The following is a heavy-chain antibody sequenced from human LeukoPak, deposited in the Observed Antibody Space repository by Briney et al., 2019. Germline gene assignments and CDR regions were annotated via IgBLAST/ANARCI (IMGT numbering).Heavy chain of an antibody. CDR2: ISYDGSNK. Sequence: GGSLRLSCAASGFTFSSYGMHWVRQAPGKGLEWVAVISYDGSNKYYADSVKGRFTISRDNSKNTLYLQMNSLRAEDTAVYYCANQIVDRVATIGGGFDYWGQGTLVTVSS. CDR1: GFTFSSYG. CDR3: ANQIVDRVATIGGGFDY. J-gene: IGHJ4*02. V-gene: IGHV3-30*18. D-gene: IGHD5-12*01.